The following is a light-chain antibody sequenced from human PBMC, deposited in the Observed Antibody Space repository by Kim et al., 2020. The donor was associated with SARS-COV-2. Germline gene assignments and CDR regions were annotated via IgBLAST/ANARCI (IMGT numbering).Light chain of an antibody. CDR2: DVA. Sequence: QSALTQPASVSGSPGQSITLSCTGTNSDVGRYDYVSWYQQHPGKAPKLMIYDVAKRPSRVSNRISGSKSGTTASLTISGLQAEDEADYYCSSYTSSYTLVFGTGTKVTVL. V-gene: IGLV2-14*03. CDR1: NSDVGRYDY. J-gene: IGLJ1*01. CDR3: SSYTSSYTLV.